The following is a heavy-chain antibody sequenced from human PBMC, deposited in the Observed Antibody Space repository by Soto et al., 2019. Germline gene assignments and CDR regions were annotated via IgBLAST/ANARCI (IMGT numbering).Heavy chain of an antibody. CDR2: MYFSGTT. CDR3: VRHHDTAMAYYNYYGMDV. J-gene: IGHJ6*01. Sequence: QLQLQESGPGLVKPSETLSLTCSVSGASITTSLIYWGWVRQSPGKSLEWIGSMYFSGTTYYNPSLKGRVTIPGDTSKNQFSLKVTSVTAADTAIYYCVRHHDTAMAYYNYYGMDVWGQGTTVTVSS. CDR1: GASITTSLIY. D-gene: IGHD5-18*01. V-gene: IGHV4-39*01.